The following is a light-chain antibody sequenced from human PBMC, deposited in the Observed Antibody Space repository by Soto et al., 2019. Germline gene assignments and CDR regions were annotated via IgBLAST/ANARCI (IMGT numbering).Light chain of an antibody. CDR1: SSYVGSYNR. CDR2: EVS. J-gene: IGLJ1*01. V-gene: IGLV2-18*02. CDR3: CSYTTRTTYV. Sequence: QSPRTHPASLSGSAGQSITVSCTGTSSYVGSYNRVSWYQQPPGTAPKLIIYEVSNRPLGVPDRFFGSKSGNTASLTISGLQAEDEADYYCCSYTTRTTYVFGSGTKVTV.